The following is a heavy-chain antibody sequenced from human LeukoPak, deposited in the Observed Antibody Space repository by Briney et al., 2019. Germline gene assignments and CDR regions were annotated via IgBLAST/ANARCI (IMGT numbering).Heavy chain of an antibody. D-gene: IGHD3-10*01. Sequence: SQTLSLTCAVSGGSISSGGYYWSWIRQPPGKGLEWIGYIYHSGRTYYNPSLKSRVTISIDRSKNQFSLRLSSVTAADTAVYYCARAGGEEFGEYDVFDYWGQGTLVTVSS. J-gene: IGHJ4*02. CDR2: IYHSGRT. V-gene: IGHV4-30-2*01. CDR1: GGSISSGGYY. CDR3: ARAGGEEFGEYDVFDY.